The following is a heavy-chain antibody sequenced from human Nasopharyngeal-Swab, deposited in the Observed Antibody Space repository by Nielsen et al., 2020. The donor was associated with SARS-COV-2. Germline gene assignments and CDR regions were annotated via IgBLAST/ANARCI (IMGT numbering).Heavy chain of an antibody. Sequence: GESLKISCVASGFTFRDYWMSWVRQAPGKGLEWVSAISGSGGSTYYADSVKGRFTISRDNSKNTLYLQMNSLRAEDTAVYYCAKAIVVVPAAMGGYYYYGMDVWGQGTTVTVSS. CDR1: GFTFRDYW. CDR2: ISGSGGST. J-gene: IGHJ6*02. D-gene: IGHD2-2*01. V-gene: IGHV3-23*01. CDR3: AKAIVVVPAAMGGYYYYGMDV.